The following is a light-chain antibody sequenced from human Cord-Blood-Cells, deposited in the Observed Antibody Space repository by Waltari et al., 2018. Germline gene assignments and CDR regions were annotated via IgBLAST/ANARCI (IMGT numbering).Light chain of an antibody. CDR2: WGS. V-gene: IGKV2-28*01. CDR3: MQALQTPLT. CDR1: QSLLHSNGYNY. Sequence: DIVMTQSPLSLPVNPGEPASISCRSSQSLLHSNGYNYLDWYLQKPGQSPQLLIYWGSNRASGVPDRFSGSGSGTDFTLKISRVEAEDVGVYYCMQALQTPLTFGGGTKVEIK. J-gene: IGKJ4*01.